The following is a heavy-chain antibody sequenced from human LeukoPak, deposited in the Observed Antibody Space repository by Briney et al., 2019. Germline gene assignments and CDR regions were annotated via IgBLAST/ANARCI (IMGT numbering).Heavy chain of an antibody. D-gene: IGHD2-2*01. Sequence: SQTLSLTFTVSGGSNSSGDYYWSWIRQPPGKGLEWIGYIYYSGSTYYNPSLKSRVTISVDTSKNQFSLKLSSLTAADTAVYYCARAVVVPAAIILDPWGQGTLVTVYS. CDR1: GGSNSSGDYY. J-gene: IGHJ5*02. CDR2: IYYSGST. CDR3: ARAVVVPAAIILDP. V-gene: IGHV4-30-4*08.